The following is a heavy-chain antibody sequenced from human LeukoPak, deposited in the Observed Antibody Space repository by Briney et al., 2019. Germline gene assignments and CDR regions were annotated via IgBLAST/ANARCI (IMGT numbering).Heavy chain of an antibody. CDR1: GFTFSSFS. Sequence: GGSLRLSCAASGFTFSSFSMNWVRQAPGKGLEWVSSISSSSNIYYADSLKGRFTISKDNAKNSLYLQMNSLRAEDTAVYYCARTRQVVYDAFDIWGQETMVTVSS. D-gene: IGHD3-22*01. J-gene: IGHJ3*02. CDR3: ARTRQVVYDAFDI. V-gene: IGHV3-21*01. CDR2: ISSSSNI.